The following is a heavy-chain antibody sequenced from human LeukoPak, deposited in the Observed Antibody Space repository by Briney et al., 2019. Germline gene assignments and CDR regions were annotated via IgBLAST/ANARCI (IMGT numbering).Heavy chain of an antibody. CDR3: ARAYCSSTSCPHFDY. V-gene: IGHV4-31*03. D-gene: IGHD2-2*01. J-gene: IGHJ4*02. CDR2: IYYSGST. Sequence: SETLPLTCTVSGGSISSGGYYWSWIRQHPGKDLEWIGYIYYSGSTYYNPSLKSRVTISVDTSKNQFSLKLSSVTAADTAVYYCARAYCSSTSCPHFDYWGQGTLVTVSS. CDR1: GGSISSGGYY.